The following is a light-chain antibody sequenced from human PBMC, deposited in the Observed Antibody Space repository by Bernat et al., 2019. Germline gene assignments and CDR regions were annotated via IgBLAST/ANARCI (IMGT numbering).Light chain of an antibody. J-gene: IGLJ3*02. CDR2: GNS. CDR3: QTYDGSLSGSRV. Sequence: QSVLTQPPSVSGAPGQRVTISCTGSSSNIGAGYDVHWYQHLPGTAPKLLIYGNSNRPSGFPDLFSGSKSGTSASLAITGIQAEDEADYYCQTYDGSLSGSRVFGGGTKLTVL. CDR1: SSNIGAGYD. V-gene: IGLV1-40*01.